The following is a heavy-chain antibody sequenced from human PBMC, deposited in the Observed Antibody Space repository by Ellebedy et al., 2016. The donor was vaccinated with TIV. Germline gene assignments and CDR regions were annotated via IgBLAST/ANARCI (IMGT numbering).Heavy chain of an antibody. CDR3: ARHRDGGVVALAARNYYFDD. J-gene: IGHJ4*02. D-gene: IGHD2-15*01. CDR2: IYYSGKT. Sequence: PSETLSLTCTVSGGSISSRSYYWGWLRQPPGKGLEWIGSIYYSGKTYQNPSLKSRVTISVDTTKNQFSLRLSSVTAADTSVYYCARHRDGGVVALAARNYYFDDWGQGTLVTVSS. V-gene: IGHV4-39*01. CDR1: GGSISSRSYY.